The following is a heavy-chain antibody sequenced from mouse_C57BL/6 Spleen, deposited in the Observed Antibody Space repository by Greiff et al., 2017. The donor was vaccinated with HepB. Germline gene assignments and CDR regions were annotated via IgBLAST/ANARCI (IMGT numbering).Heavy chain of an antibody. Sequence: EVQVVESGPELVKPGASVKISCKASGYSFTGYYMNWVKQSPEKSLEWIGEINPSTGGTTYNQKFKAKATLTVDKSSSTAYMQLKSLTSEDSAVYDCARSYDGYPYAMDYWGQGTSVTVSS. J-gene: IGHJ4*01. CDR3: ARSYDGYPYAMDY. V-gene: IGHV1-42*01. D-gene: IGHD2-3*01. CDR2: INPSTGGT. CDR1: GYSFTGYY.